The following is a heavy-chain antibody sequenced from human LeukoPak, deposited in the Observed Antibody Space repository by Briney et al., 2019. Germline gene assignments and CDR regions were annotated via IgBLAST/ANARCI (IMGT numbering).Heavy chain of an antibody. V-gene: IGHV3-48*03. CDR2: ISSSGSTI. Sequence: GGSLRLSCAASGFTFSSYEMNWVRQAPGQGLEWVSYISSSGSTIYYADSVKGRFTISRDNAKNSLYLQMNSLRVEDTGIYYCSRDPRSLDYWGQGALVTVSS. J-gene: IGHJ4*02. CDR3: SRDPRSLDY. CDR1: GFTFSSYE.